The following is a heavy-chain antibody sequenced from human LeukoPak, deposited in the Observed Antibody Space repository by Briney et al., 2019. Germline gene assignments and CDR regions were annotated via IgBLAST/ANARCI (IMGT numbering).Heavy chain of an antibody. Sequence: GGSLRLSCAASGFSFSNYGMHWVRQAPGKGLEWVAVISYDGSIEYYADSVKGRFTISRDNSKNTLYLQMNSLRAEDTAAYYCARAMTVDYGMDVWGQGTTVTVSS. CDR1: GFSFSNYG. J-gene: IGHJ6*02. CDR3: ARAMTVDYGMDV. V-gene: IGHV3-30*03. CDR2: ISYDGSIE. D-gene: IGHD4-23*01.